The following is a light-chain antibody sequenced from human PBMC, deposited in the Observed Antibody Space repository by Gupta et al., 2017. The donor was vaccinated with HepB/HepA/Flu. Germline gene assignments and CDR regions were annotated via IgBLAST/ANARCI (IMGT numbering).Light chain of an antibody. V-gene: IGKV4-1*01. CDR3: KQYYSTPLT. CDR1: QTLLYSTNNKNY. Sequence: DIVMYQYPDSLAVSLGERATINCKSSQTLLYSTNNKNYLVWYQQKPGQPPKLLIYWASTRESGVPDRVSGSGSGTDFTLTISSLQAEDVAVYYCKQYYSTPLTFGQGTKVEI. CDR2: WAS. J-gene: IGKJ1*01.